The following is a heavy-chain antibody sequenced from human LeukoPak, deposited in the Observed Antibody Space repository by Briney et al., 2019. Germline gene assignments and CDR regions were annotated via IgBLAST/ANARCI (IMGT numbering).Heavy chain of an antibody. V-gene: IGHV3-23*01. Sequence: GGSLRLSCAASGFTFSSYAMSWVRQAPGKGLEWVSAISSSGGGTYYADAVKGRFTISRDNSKNTLYLQMNSLRAEDTAVYYCAKGADYDILTGYYLDYWGQGTLVTVSS. J-gene: IGHJ4*02. CDR3: AKGADYDILTGYYLDY. D-gene: IGHD3-9*01. CDR1: GFTFSSYA. CDR2: ISSSGGGT.